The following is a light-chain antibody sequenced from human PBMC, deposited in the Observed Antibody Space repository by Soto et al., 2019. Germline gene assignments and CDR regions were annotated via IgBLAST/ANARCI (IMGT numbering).Light chain of an antibody. CDR2: ATS. J-gene: IGKJ1*01. CDR1: QGVSSS. Sequence: EIVLTQSPATLSLSPGERATLSCRASQGVSSSLAWYQQKPGQAPRLLIYATSFRATGIPDRFRGSGSGTDFTLTISSLEPEDSAVYYCQDSSTSPWPFGQGTKVDIK. V-gene: IGKV3-20*01. CDR3: QDSSTSPWP.